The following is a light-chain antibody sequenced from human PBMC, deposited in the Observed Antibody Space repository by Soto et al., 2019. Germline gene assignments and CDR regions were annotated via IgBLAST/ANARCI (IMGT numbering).Light chain of an antibody. CDR3: PPRA. CDR2: DAS. J-gene: IGKJ5*01. CDR1: QTISRW. V-gene: IGKV1-5*01. Sequence: DIQLTQTPSTLSASVGDKVTITCRASQTISRWLAWYQQKPGRAPKLLIYDASTLESGVPSRFSGSGSETEFTLPISRLQPDDFATYFCPPRAFGHGTRLEIK.